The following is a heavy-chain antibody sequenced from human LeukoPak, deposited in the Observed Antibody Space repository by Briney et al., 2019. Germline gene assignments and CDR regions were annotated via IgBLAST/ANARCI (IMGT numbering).Heavy chain of an antibody. J-gene: IGHJ3*02. CDR1: GFTFSSYA. Sequence: TGGSLRLSCAASGFTFSSYAMHWVRQAPGKGLEWVAVISYDGGNKYYADSVKGRFTISRDNSKNTLYLQMNSLRAEDTAVYYCARERRGYSYGLNDAFDIWGQGTMVTVSS. CDR2: ISYDGGNK. D-gene: IGHD5-18*01. CDR3: ARERRGYSYGLNDAFDI. V-gene: IGHV3-30*04.